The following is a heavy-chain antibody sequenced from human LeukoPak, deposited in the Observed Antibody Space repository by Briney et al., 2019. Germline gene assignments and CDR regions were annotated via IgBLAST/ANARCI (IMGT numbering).Heavy chain of an antibody. J-gene: IGHJ3*02. CDR3: ASPQGAYCDSSEGAFDI. D-gene: IGHD3-22*01. V-gene: IGHV1-69*04. CDR1: GGTFSSYA. CDR2: IIPILGIA. Sequence: GASVKVSCKASGGTFSSYAISWVRQAPGQGLEWMGRIIPILGIANYAQKFQGRVTITADKSTSTAYMELSSLRSEDTAVYYCASPQGAYCDSSEGAFDIWGQGTMVTVSS.